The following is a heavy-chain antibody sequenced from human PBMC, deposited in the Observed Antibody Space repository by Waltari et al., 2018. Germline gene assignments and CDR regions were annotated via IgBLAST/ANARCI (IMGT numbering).Heavy chain of an antibody. J-gene: IGHJ3*02. D-gene: IGHD3-16*01. CDR1: GYTFTSYA. CDR3: AGVEGAAGLDI. CDR2: INAGNGNT. Sequence: QVQLVQSGAEVKKPGASVKVSCKASGYTFTSYAMHWVRQAPGQRLEWMGWINAGNGNTKYSQKFQGRVTITRDTSAITAYMELGSLRSEDTAVYYCAGVEGAAGLDIWGQGTMVTVSS. V-gene: IGHV1-3*01.